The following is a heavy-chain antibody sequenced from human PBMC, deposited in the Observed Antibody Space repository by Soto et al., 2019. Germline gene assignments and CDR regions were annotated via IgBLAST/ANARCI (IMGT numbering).Heavy chain of an antibody. CDR2: IKQDGSET. CDR1: GFTFSSNW. J-gene: IGHJ4*02. CDR3: ASLDSAKAPGY. Sequence: PGGSLRLSCAAPGFTFSSNWISWVRQAPGKGLEWVANIKQDGSETYYVDSVKGRFTISKDNAKNSLYLQMNSLRAEDTAVYYCASLDSAKAPGYWGRGTLVTVSS. V-gene: IGHV3-7*01. D-gene: IGHD1-26*01.